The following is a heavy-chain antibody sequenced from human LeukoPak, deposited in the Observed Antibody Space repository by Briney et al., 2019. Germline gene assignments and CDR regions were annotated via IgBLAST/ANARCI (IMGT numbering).Heavy chain of an antibody. Sequence: GASVKVSCKASGYTFTGYYMHWVRQAPGQGLEWMGWINPNSGGTNYAQKFQGWVTMTRDTSISTAYMELSRLRSDDTAVYYCAKDRSTTWAFDYWGPGTLVTVSS. CDR3: AKDRSTTWAFDY. J-gene: IGHJ4*02. V-gene: IGHV1-2*04. CDR1: GYTFTGYY. CDR2: INPNSGGT. D-gene: IGHD1-14*01.